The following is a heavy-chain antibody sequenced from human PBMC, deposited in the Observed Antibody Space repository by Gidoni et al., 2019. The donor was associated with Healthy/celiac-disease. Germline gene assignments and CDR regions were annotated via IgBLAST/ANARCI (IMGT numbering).Heavy chain of an antibody. D-gene: IGHD6-13*01. CDR3: ARVPIAAANDAFDI. J-gene: IGHJ3*02. CDR2: ISRSSSYI. Sequence: EVQLVESGGGLVKPGGSLRLSYEASGFTFSSYSMNWVRQAPGKGLEWVSSISRSSSYIYYADSVKGRFTISRDNAKNSLYLQMNSLRAEDTAVYYCARVPIAAANDAFDIWGQGTMVTVSS. V-gene: IGHV3-21*01. CDR1: GFTFSSYS.